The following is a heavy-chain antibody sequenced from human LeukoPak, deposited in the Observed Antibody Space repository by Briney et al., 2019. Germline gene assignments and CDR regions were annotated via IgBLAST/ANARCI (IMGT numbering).Heavy chain of an antibody. D-gene: IGHD3-10*01. Sequence: GGSLRLSCAASGFTFSRYGMHWVRQAPGRGLEWVAFIRYDESDKKYKDSVKGRFTVSKDNSKNTVSLQMHSLRVEDTAVYFCATYYYASGNYYNYIYYWGQGALVTVSS. CDR3: ATYYYASGNYYNYIYY. CDR1: GFTFSRYG. J-gene: IGHJ4*02. CDR2: IRYDESDK. V-gene: IGHV3-30*02.